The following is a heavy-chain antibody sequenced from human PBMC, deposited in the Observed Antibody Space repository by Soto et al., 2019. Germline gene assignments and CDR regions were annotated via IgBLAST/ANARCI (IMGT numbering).Heavy chain of an antibody. CDR2: IYDSGNT. Sequence: QQQQVPRTGEAFGTLSLTCGVSGDSITTYKWWTWVRQTPGRGLEWIGEIYDSGNTRYNPSLKSRVTISKDTSKNQLSLKLNSVTVADTAVYYCATCQLGEYYYAMDMWGQGTTVTVSS. CDR3: ATCQLGEYYYAMDM. CDR1: GDSITTYKW. J-gene: IGHJ6*01. D-gene: IGHD7-27*01. V-gene: IGHV4-4*02.